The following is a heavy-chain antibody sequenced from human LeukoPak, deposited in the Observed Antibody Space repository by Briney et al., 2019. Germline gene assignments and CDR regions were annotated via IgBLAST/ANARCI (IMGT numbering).Heavy chain of an antibody. CDR1: GFTFSSYA. CDR3: AKVMGIAVAGTIDYFDY. Sequence: GGSLRLSCAASGFTFSSYAMSWVRQAPGEGLEWVSAISGSGGSTYYADSVKGRFTISRDNSKNTLYLQMNSLRAEDTAVYYCAKVMGIAVAGTIDYFDYWGQGTLVTVSS. CDR2: ISGSGGST. D-gene: IGHD6-19*01. V-gene: IGHV3-23*01. J-gene: IGHJ4*02.